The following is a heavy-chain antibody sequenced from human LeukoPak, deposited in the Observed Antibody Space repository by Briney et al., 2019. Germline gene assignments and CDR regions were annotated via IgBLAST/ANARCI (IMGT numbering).Heavy chain of an antibody. V-gene: IGHV3-21*01. CDR1: GLTFSSYS. CDR2: ISSSSSYI. J-gene: IGHJ3*02. Sequence: PGGSLRLSCAASGLTFSSYSMNWVRQAPGKGLEWVSSISSSSSYIYYADSVKGRFIISRDNAKNSLYLQMNSLRAEDTAVYYCARDRARTYYYDSSGYYVGSAFDIWGQGTMVTVSS. D-gene: IGHD3-22*01. CDR3: ARDRARTYYYDSSGYYVGSAFDI.